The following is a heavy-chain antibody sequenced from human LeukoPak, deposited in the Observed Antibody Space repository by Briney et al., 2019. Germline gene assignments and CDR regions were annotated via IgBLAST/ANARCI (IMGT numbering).Heavy chain of an antibody. D-gene: IGHD3-22*01. V-gene: IGHV3-53*01. CDR2: IYSGGKT. Sequence: GGSLRLSCAASGFTVSSNYMSWVRQAPGKGLEWVSVIYSGGKTNHADSVKGRFTISRDNAKNSLYLQMNSLRAEDSAVYYCARDYYDSSGYSSPIDYWGQGTLVTVSS. CDR3: ARDYYDSSGYSSPIDY. J-gene: IGHJ4*02. CDR1: GFTVSSNY.